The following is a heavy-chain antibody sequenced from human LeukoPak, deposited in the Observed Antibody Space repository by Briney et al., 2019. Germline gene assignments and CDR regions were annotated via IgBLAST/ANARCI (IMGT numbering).Heavy chain of an antibody. V-gene: IGHV4-34*01. Sequence: SETLSLTCAVYGGSFSNYYCCWIRQSPGKGLEWIADINHSGVTNYNPSLESQVTISVDTSKNQFSLNLTSVTAADTAIYYCARGGVLEWLHDWGQGTLVTVSS. CDR1: GGSFSNYY. D-gene: IGHD3-3*01. CDR3: ARGGVLEWLHD. J-gene: IGHJ4*02. CDR2: INHSGVT.